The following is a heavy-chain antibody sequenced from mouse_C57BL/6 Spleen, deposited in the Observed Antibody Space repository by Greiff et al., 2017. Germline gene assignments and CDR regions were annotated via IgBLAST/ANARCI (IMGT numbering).Heavy chain of an antibody. D-gene: IGHD4-1*01. CDR2: IWGGGST. CDR3: AKHRVAGTSDWYFDV. V-gene: IGHV2-9*01. J-gene: IGHJ1*03. CDR1: GFSLTSYG. Sequence: VQLQQSGPGLVAPSQSLSITCTVSGFSLTSYGVDWVRQPPGKGLEWLGVIWGGGSTNYNSALMSRLSISKDNSKSQVFLKMNSLQTDDTAMYYCAKHRVAGTSDWYFDVWGTGTTVTVSS.